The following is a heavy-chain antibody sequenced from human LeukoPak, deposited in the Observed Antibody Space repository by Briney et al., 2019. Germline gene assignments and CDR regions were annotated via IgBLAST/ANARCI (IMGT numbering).Heavy chain of an antibody. Sequence: PGGSLRLSCAASGFTFSSYAMSWVRQAPGKGLEWVSAISGSGGSTYYADSVKGRFAISRDNSKNTLYLQMNSLRAEDTAVYYCAKDWDISNWYGKFDSWGQGTLVTVSS. CDR3: AKDWDISNWYGKFDS. CDR2: ISGSGGST. V-gene: IGHV3-23*01. J-gene: IGHJ4*02. CDR1: GFTFSSYA. D-gene: IGHD6-13*01.